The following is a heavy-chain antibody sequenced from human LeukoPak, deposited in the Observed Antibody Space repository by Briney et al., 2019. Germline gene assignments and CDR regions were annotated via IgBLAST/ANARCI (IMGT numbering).Heavy chain of an antibody. Sequence: ASVKVSCKASGYTFTGYYMHWVRQAPGQGLEWMGWINPNSGGTNYAQKFQGWVTMTRDTSISTAYMELSRLRSDDTAVYYCARDGKGYCSGGSCSDPFYYFDYWGQGTLVTVSS. CDR1: GYTFTGYY. CDR3: ARDGKGYCSGGSCSDPFYYFDY. CDR2: INPNSGGT. D-gene: IGHD2-15*01. J-gene: IGHJ4*02. V-gene: IGHV1-2*04.